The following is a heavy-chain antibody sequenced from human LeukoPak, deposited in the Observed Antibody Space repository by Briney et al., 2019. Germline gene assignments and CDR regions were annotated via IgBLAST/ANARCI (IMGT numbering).Heavy chain of an antibody. D-gene: IGHD3-22*01. CDR3: AREVGDSSGPFDY. J-gene: IGHJ4*02. V-gene: IGHV4-59*01. CDR2: IYYSGST. CDR1: GGSISSYY. Sequence: KPSETLSLTCTVSGGSISSYYWSWIRQPPGKGLEWIGYIYYSGSTNYNPSLKSRVTISVDTSKNQFSLKLSSVTAADTAVYYCAREVGDSSGPFDYWGQGTLVTVSS.